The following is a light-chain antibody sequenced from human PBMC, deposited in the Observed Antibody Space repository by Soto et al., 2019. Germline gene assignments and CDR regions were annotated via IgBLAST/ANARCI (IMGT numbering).Light chain of an antibody. Sequence: QSVLTQPPSASGTPGQRVTISCSGSSSNIGSNYVYWYQQVPGTAPKLLIYRINQRPSGVPDRFSGSKSGTSASLAISGLRSEDEADYYCATWDDSLSGPVFGGGTKLTVL. CDR3: ATWDDSLSGPV. V-gene: IGLV1-47*01. CDR1: SSNIGSNY. J-gene: IGLJ3*02. CDR2: RIN.